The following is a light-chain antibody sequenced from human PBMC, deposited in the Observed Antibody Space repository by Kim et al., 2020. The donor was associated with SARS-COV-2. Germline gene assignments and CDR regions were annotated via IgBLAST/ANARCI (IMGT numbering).Light chain of an antibody. V-gene: IGKV3-20*01. Sequence: FTPGATPTLPYRASQSIPSNHIAWYQHKPGQAPRLIIYGTSKWATGIPVRFGGSGSGTDFTLTISRLEPEDFAVYYCQQYGNSPWTFGQGTKLEIK. J-gene: IGKJ1*01. CDR3: QQYGNSPWT. CDR2: GTS. CDR1: QSIPSNH.